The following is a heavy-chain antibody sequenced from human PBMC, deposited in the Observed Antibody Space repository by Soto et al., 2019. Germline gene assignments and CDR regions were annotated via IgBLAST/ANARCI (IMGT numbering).Heavy chain of an antibody. Sequence: EVQLLESGGGLVQPGGSLRLSCAASGFTFSSYAMSWVRQAPGKGLEWVSVISGSGGGTYYADSVKGRFTISRDNLMNTLFLDMNGLRAEDTAIYYCAKTPRGGASGDWYFDLWGRGTLVTVSS. D-gene: IGHD3-10*01. J-gene: IGHJ2*01. V-gene: IGHV3-23*01. CDR2: ISGSGGGT. CDR3: AKTPRGGASGDWYFDL. CDR1: GFTFSSYA.